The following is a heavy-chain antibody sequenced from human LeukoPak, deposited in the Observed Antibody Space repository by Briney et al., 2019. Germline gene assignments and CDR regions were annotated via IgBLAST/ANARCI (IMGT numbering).Heavy chain of an antibody. Sequence: GGSLRLSCAASGFTFSTYAMSWVRQAPGKGLEWVSANSGSGGSTYYADSVKGRFTISRDNSKNTLYLQMNSLRAEDTAVYYCARDRGSGGFYFDSWGQGSLVTVSS. J-gene: IGHJ4*02. D-gene: IGHD3-16*01. CDR3: ARDRGSGGFYFDS. CDR2: NSGSGGST. V-gene: IGHV3-23*01. CDR1: GFTFSTYA.